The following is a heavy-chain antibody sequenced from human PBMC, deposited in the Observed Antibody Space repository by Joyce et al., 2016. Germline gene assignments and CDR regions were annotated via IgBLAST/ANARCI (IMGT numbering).Heavy chain of an antibody. V-gene: IGHV2-70*15. Sequence: QVTLRESGPALVKPTQTLTLTCTFSGLSLSTYGMSVSWIRQPPGKALEWLARIDWDDDKYYSTSLKTRLTISKDTSNNQVVLTMTNMDPVDTATYYCARMGGGYFDYWGQGTLVTVSS. CDR2: IDWDDDK. D-gene: IGHD1-26*01. J-gene: IGHJ4*02. CDR1: GLSLSTYGMS. CDR3: ARMGGGYFDY.